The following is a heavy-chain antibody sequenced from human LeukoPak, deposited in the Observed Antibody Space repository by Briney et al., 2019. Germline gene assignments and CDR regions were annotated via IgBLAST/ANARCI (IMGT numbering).Heavy chain of an antibody. V-gene: IGHV4-34*01. CDR2: INHRGST. J-gene: IGHJ3*02. D-gene: IGHD1-26*01. Sequence: SETLSLTCAIYGGSFSGYYWSWIRQPPGKGLEWIGEINHRGSTNYNPSLKSRVTISVDTSKNQFSLKLSSVTAADTAVCYCARGGLVGATGAFDIWGQGTMVTVSS. CDR3: ARGGLVGATGAFDI. CDR1: GGSFSGYY.